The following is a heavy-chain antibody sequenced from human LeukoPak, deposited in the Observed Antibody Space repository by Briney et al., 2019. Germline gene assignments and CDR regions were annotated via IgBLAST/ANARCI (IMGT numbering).Heavy chain of an antibody. D-gene: IGHD6-13*01. V-gene: IGHV3-21*01. J-gene: IGHJ4*02. CDR1: GFTFSSYS. CDR2: ISSSSYI. CDR3: ARTDPYSIHDY. Sequence: PGGSLRLSCAASGFTFSSYSMNWVRQAPGKGLEWVSSISSSSYIYYADSVKGRFTISRDNAKNSLYLQMNSLRAEDTAVYYCARTDPYSIHDYWGQGTLVTVSS.